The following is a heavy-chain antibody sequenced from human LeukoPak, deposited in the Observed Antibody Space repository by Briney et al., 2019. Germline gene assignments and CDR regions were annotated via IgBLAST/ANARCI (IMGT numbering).Heavy chain of an antibody. V-gene: IGHV3-23*01. CDR3: APGLVLYFAY. CDR2: ISSDSTT. D-gene: IGHD2-21*01. CDR1: GFTFSTSA. Sequence: GSLRLSCVASGFTFSTSAMSWVRQAPGKGLEWVSAISSDSTTYYADSVKGRFTISRDNSKNTLYLQMNSLRAEDSAVYYCAPGLVLYFAYWGQGTLVTVSS. J-gene: IGHJ4*02.